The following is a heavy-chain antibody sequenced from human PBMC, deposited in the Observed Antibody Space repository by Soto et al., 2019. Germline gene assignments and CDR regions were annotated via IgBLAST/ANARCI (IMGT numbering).Heavy chain of an antibody. J-gene: IGHJ4*02. Sequence: QVHLQESGPGLAKPSQTLSLTCTVSGGAISSSDYYWRWIRQPPGKGLEWIGYIYSSGNTYYNPSLKSRLTISVDTSKNQFSLKLHSVTAADPALYYCASGLSAATVVTCDFDYWGQGTLVTVSS. CDR1: GGAISSSDYY. CDR3: ASGLSAATVVTCDFDY. CDR2: IYSSGNT. D-gene: IGHD4-17*01. V-gene: IGHV4-31*03.